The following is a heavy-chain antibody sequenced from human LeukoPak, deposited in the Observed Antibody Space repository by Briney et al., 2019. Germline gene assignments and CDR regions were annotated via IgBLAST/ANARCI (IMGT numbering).Heavy chain of an antibody. CDR3: ARDWRLIAAAGSTFDY. Sequence: ASXKVXCKASGGTFSSYAISWVRQAPGQGLEWMGRIIPIFGTANYAQKLQGRVTMTTDTSTRTDYMELRSLRSDDTAVYYCARDWRLIAAAGSTFDYWGQGTLVTVSS. V-gene: IGHV1-69*05. CDR2: IIPIFGTA. CDR1: GGTFSSYA. D-gene: IGHD6-13*01. J-gene: IGHJ4*02.